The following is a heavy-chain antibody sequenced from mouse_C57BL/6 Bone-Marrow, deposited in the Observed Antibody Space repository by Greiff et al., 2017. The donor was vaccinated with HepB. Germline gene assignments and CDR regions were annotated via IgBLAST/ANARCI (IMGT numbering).Heavy chain of an antibody. CDR2: IDPETGGT. V-gene: IGHV1-15*01. D-gene: IGHD1-1*01. Sequence: VQLVESGAELVRPGASVTLSCKASGYTFTDYEMHWVKQTPVHGLEWIGAIDPETGGTAYNQKFKGKAILTADKSSSTAYMELRSLTSEDSAVYYCTTVPPFDYWGQGTTLAVSS. CDR1: GYTFTDYE. CDR3: TTVPPFDY. J-gene: IGHJ2*01.